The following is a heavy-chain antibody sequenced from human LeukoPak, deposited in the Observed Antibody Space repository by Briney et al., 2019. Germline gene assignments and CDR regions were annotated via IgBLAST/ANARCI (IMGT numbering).Heavy chain of an antibody. CDR3: AKDELYSGYDNGY. CDR1: GFTFSSYG. D-gene: IGHD5-12*01. CDR2: ISYDGSNK. Sequence: PGGSLRLSCAASGFTFSSYGMHWVCQAPGKGLEWVAVISYDGSNKYYADSVKGRFTISRDNSKNTLYLQMNSLRAEDTAVYYCAKDELYSGYDNGYWGQGTLVTVSS. V-gene: IGHV3-30*18. J-gene: IGHJ4*02.